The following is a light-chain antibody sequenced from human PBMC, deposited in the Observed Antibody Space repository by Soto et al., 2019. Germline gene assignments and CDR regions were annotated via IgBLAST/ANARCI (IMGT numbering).Light chain of an antibody. J-gene: IGKJ1*01. CDR2: AAS. V-gene: IGKV1-39*01. CDR3: QQSFNLPRT. CDR1: QSVSSS. Sequence: EIQMTQSASSLSASVRETITITCRASQSVSSSLNWFQRSPGQPPKLLLFAASNLHAGVPHRFSGSGSGTSFSLTIRSLQPEDFATYYCQQSFNLPRTFGPGTKVDIK.